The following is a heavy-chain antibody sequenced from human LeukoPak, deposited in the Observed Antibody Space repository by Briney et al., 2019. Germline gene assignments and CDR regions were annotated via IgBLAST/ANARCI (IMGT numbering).Heavy chain of an antibody. CDR3: ASAYASYDFWSGYENLDF. CDR2: IRQDGGEK. V-gene: IGHV3-7*01. CDR1: GIRFTTHW. J-gene: IGHJ4*02. Sequence: GGSLRLSSAASGIRFTTHWMNWVRQAPGKGLEWVASIRQDGGEKKYVDSVKGRFTISRDLAQNSLFLQMNSLRAEDTAVYYCASAYASYDFWSGYENLDFWGQGTLVTVSS. D-gene: IGHD3-3*01.